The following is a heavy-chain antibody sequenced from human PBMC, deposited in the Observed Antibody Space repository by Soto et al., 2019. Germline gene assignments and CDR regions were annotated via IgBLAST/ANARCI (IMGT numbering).Heavy chain of an antibody. J-gene: IGHJ3*02. CDR1: GFAFTGHP. Sequence: PGGSLRLSCAASGFAFTGHPMSWVRQAPEKGLEWVAGISDGGDLTYNADSVKGRFTISRDNSRNTLYLQMNSLRAEDTAVYYCARRVIGSSRAFDIWGQGIMVTVSS. CDR3: ARRVIGSSRAFDI. V-gene: IGHV3-23*01. CDR2: ISDGGDLT. D-gene: IGHD3-10*01.